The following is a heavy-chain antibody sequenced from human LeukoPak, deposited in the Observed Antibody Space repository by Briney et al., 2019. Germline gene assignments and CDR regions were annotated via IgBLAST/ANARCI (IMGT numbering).Heavy chain of an antibody. CDR1: GFTFSGSA. D-gene: IGHD3-10*01. CDR3: TGLGYYYGSGSPNQY. Sequence: GGSLKLSCAASGFTFSGSAMHWVRQASGKGLEWVGRIRSKANSYATAYAASVKGRFTISRDDSKNTAYLQMNSLKTEDTAVYYCTGLGYYYGSGSPNQYWGQGTLVTVSS. CDR2: IRSKANSYAT. J-gene: IGHJ4*02. V-gene: IGHV3-73*01.